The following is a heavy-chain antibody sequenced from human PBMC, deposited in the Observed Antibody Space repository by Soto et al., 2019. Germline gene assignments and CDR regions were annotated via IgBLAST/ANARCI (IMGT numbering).Heavy chain of an antibody. CDR3: ARHVMPDCSSTSCYYSWFDP. CDR1: GGSISSSSYY. Sequence: SETLSLTCTVSGGSISSSSYYWGWIRQPPGKGLEWIGSIYYSGSTYYNPSLKSRVTISVDTSKNQFSLKLSSVTAADTAVYYCARHVMPDCSSTSCYYSWFDPWGQGTLVTVSS. D-gene: IGHD2-2*01. V-gene: IGHV4-39*01. CDR2: IYYSGST. J-gene: IGHJ5*02.